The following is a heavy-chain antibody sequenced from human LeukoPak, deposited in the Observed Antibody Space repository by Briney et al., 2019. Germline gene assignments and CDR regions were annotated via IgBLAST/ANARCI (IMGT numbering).Heavy chain of an antibody. CDR1: GYSFTSYW. D-gene: IGHD5-18*01. CDR2: IYPGDSDT. V-gene: IGHV5-51*01. CDR3: AREKDTAMVAGGGYFDY. J-gene: IGHJ4*02. Sequence: GESLKISCKGSGYSFTSYWIGWVRQMPGKGLEWMGIIYPGDSDTRYSPSFQGQVTISADKSISTAYLQWSSLKASDTAMYYCAREKDTAMVAGGGYFDYWGQGTLVTVSS.